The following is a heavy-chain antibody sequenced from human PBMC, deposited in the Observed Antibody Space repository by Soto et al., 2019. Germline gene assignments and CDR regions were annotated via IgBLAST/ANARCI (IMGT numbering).Heavy chain of an antibody. CDR3: ARDIVTLGPRANDAFDL. CDR1: GYNVTTQT. Sequence: QVQLVQSGAEVKKPGASVKLSCRAVGYNVTTQTTNWVRQAPGQSLEWMGWIRAGDDKTKYSQKFQGRVTITSDTSASTVYMELTSLTSEDTAVYYCARDIVTLGPRANDAFDLWGQGTLVTVSS. D-gene: IGHD1-26*01. J-gene: IGHJ3*01. V-gene: IGHV1-3*01. CDR2: IRAGDDKT.